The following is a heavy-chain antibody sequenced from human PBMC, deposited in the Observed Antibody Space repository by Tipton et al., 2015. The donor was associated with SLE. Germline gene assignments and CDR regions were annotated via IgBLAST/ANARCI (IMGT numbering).Heavy chain of an antibody. Sequence: TLSLTCAVSGYSISSGHYWGWIRQTPGEGLEWLGSISHRGNAYYNPSLKSRVSMSRDTSRNEVFLSLIPVTAADTAVYYCARHDYDSNGYYQHYFDYWGQGTLVTVSS. J-gene: IGHJ4*02. V-gene: IGHV4-38-2*01. D-gene: IGHD3-22*01. CDR2: ISHRGNA. CDR3: ARHDYDSNGYYQHYFDY. CDR1: GYSISSGHY.